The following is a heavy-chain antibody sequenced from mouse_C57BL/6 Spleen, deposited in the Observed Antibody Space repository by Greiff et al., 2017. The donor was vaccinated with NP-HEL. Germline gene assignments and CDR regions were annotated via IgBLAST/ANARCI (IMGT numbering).Heavy chain of an antibody. D-gene: IGHD1-1*01. CDR2: ISSGSSTI. Sequence: EVQGVESGGGLVKPGGSLKLSCAASGFTFSDYGMHWVRQAPEKGLEWVAYISSGSSTIYYADTVKGRFTISRDNAKNTLFLQMTSLRSEDTAMYYCARRTTVVAEGAMDYWGQGTSITVSS. V-gene: IGHV5-17*01. CDR1: GFTFSDYG. CDR3: ARRTTVVAEGAMDY. J-gene: IGHJ4*01.